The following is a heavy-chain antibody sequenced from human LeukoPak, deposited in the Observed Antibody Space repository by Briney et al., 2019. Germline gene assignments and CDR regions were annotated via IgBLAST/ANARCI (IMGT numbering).Heavy chain of an antibody. V-gene: IGHV4-4*07. CDR3: ARDGSLAV. CDR1: ACSINRDY. D-gene: IGHD3-10*01. J-gene: IGHJ3*01. Sequence: ESLSLTRTVTACSINRDYMSWVREPAGKGLEWIVRINTRGSTNYTPSLKSRVTMSVDTSKNQSSLKLSSVTAADTAVYYCARDGSLAVWGQGTMVTVSS. CDR2: INTRGST.